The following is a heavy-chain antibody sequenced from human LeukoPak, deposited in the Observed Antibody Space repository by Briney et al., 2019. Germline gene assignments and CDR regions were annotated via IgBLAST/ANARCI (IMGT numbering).Heavy chain of an antibody. CDR1: GFTFSDYY. Sequence: GGSLRLSCAASGFTFSDYYMSWIRQAPGKGLEWVSYISSSGSTIYYADSVKGRFTISRDNAKNSLYLQMNSLRAEDTAVYYCARVSSSWYIVPNYYYYYMDVWGKGTTVTISS. CDR2: ISSSGSTI. CDR3: ARVSSSWYIVPNYYYYYMDV. J-gene: IGHJ6*03. D-gene: IGHD6-13*01. V-gene: IGHV3-11*01.